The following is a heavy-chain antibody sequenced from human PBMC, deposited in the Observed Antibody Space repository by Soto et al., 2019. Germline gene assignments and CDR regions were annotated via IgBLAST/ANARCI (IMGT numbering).Heavy chain of an antibody. Sequence: QVQLVGSGGGVVQPGRSLRLSCAASGFTFSSYGMHWVRQGPGKGLEWVAVIWYDGSNKYYADSVKGRFTISRDNSKNTLYLQMNSLRAEDTAVYYCARESPYSSGWYGGNDAFDIWGQGTMVTVSS. D-gene: IGHD6-19*01. J-gene: IGHJ3*02. CDR2: IWYDGSNK. CDR3: ARESPYSSGWYGGNDAFDI. CDR1: GFTFSSYG. V-gene: IGHV3-33*01.